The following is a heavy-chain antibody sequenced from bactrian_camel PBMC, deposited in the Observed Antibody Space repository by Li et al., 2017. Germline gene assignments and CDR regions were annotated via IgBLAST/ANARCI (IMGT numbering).Heavy chain of an antibody. Sequence: HVQLVESGGGSVQPGGTLRLSCAGSGFTFSKYVMSWFRQAPGRGLEWVASIYPGGSVTYYADTEKGRFTITRDNAKNTLYLQMSSPKTEDTAVYYCAASGAWFQNLFAYWGQGTQVTVS. CDR3: AASGAWFQNLFAY. D-gene: IGHD1*01. V-gene: IGHV3S6*01. CDR1: GFTFSKYV. J-gene: IGHJ6*01. CDR2: IYPGGSVT.